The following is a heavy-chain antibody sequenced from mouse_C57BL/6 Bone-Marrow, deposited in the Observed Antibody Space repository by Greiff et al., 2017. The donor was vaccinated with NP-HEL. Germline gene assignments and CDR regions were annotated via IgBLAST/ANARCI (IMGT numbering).Heavy chain of an antibody. CDR2: IPPNSGST. J-gene: IGHJ4*01. CDR1: GYTFTSYW. D-gene: IGHD2-2*01. V-gene: IGHV1-64*01. Sequence: QVQLQQPGAELVKPGASVKLSCKASGYTFTSYWMHWVKQRPGQGLEWIGMIPPNSGSTNSNEKFKSKATLTVDKSSSTAYMQLSSLTSEDSAVYYCARGLLWLRRRDYYAMDYWGQGTSVTVSS. CDR3: ARGLLWLRRRDYYAMDY.